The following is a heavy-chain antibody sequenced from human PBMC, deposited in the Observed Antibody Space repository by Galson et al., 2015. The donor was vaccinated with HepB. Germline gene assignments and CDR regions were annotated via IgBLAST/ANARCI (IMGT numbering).Heavy chain of an antibody. CDR2: INPSGGST. D-gene: IGHD3-3*01. Sequence: SVKVSCKASGYTFTSYYMHWVRQAPGQGLEWMGIINPSGGSTSYAQKFQGRVTMTRDTSTSTVYMELSSLRSEDTAVYYCARGRYHDFWSGYEHSDWFDPWGQGTLVTVSS. V-gene: IGHV1-46*01. CDR3: ARGRYHDFWSGYEHSDWFDP. J-gene: IGHJ5*02. CDR1: GYTFTSYY.